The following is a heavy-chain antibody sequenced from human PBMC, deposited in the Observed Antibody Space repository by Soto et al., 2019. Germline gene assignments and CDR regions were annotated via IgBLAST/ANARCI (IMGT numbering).Heavy chain of an antibody. V-gene: IGHV5-10-1*01. Sequence: PGESLKISCKGSGYSFTSYWISWVRQMPGKGLEWMGRIDPSDSYTSYSPSFQGHVTISADKSISTAYLQWSSLKASDTAMYYCARLDSSSWYRDNYYYGMDVWGQGTTVTVSS. CDR3: ARLDSSSWYRDNYYYGMDV. J-gene: IGHJ6*02. CDR1: GYSFTSYW. CDR2: IDPSDSYT. D-gene: IGHD6-13*01.